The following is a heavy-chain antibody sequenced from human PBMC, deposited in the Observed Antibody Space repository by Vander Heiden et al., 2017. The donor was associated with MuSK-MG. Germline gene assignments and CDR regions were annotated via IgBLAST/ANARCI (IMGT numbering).Heavy chain of an antibody. V-gene: IGHV1-24*01. CDR1: GSTHTDLS. CDR2: FDPEDGET. D-gene: IGHD3-22*01. Sequence: QAQLVQSGAEVKKTGASVKVSCCVSGSTHTDLSFHWWRQAPGKGLEWMGGFDPEDGETIYAQKCQGRVTMTEDTSTDTAYMELSSLRSEDTAVYYCANQGYDSSRTAFDFWGQGTMVTVSS. J-gene: IGHJ3*01. CDR3: ANQGYDSSRTAFDF.